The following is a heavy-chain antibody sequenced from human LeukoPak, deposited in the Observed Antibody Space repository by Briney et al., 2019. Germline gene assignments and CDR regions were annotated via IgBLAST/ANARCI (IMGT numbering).Heavy chain of an antibody. CDR3: ARDPRISSGYYFED. J-gene: IGHJ4*02. CDR2: TYYRSKWNY. D-gene: IGHD6-25*01. Sequence: SQTLSLTCAISGDSVSSKSVTWNWIRQSPSRGLEWLGKTYYRSKWNYDYADSVEGRITINPDTTKNQLSLQLNSVTPEDTAIYYCARDPRISSGYYFEDWGQGTLVTVSS. V-gene: IGHV6-1*01. CDR1: GDSVSSKSVT.